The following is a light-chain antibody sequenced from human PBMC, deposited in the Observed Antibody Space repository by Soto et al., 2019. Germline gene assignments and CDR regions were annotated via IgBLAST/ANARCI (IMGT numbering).Light chain of an antibody. V-gene: IGLV1-40*01. CDR1: SSNIGAGHD. CDR3: QSYDTSLSGRV. CDR2: GNT. J-gene: IGLJ3*02. Sequence: QSVLTQPPSVSGAPGQRITISCTGSSSNIGAGHDVHWYQQRPGTAPKLLIYGNTNRPSGVPDRFAASKSGTSASLAITGLQAEDEADYYCQSYDTSLSGRVFGGGTKLTVL.